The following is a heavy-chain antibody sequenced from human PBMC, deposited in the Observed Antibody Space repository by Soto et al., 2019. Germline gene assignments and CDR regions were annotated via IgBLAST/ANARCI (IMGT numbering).Heavy chain of an antibody. CDR3: ARDRWGSYSFDS. Sequence: SVKVSCKASGVVFRNYAINWVRQAPGQGLEWMGGIIPVFGTADYPQKFQGRVTITADESTTTAYMELTSLKTEDTAVYFCARDRWGSYSFDSWGQGTLVTVSS. J-gene: IGHJ5*01. V-gene: IGHV1-69*13. CDR2: IIPVFGTA. D-gene: IGHD1-26*01. CDR1: GVVFRNYA.